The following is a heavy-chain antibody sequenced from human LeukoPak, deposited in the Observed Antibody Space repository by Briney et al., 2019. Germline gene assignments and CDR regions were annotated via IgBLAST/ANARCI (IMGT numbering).Heavy chain of an antibody. CDR1: GFTFDDYA. Sequence: GGSLRLSCAASGFTFDDYAMHWVRQAPGKGLEWVSGISWNSGSIGYADSVKGRFTISRDNAKNSLYLQMNSLRAEDTALYYCAKDIKPYYYDSSGYYGHAAFDIWGQGTMVTVSS. CDR3: AKDIKPYYYDSSGYYGHAAFDI. V-gene: IGHV3-9*01. D-gene: IGHD3-22*01. J-gene: IGHJ3*02. CDR2: ISWNSGSI.